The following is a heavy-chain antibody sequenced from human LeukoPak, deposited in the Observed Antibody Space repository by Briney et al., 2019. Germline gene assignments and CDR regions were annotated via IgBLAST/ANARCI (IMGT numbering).Heavy chain of an antibody. J-gene: IGHJ6*03. Sequence: SETLSLTCTVSGDSISAYYRNWIRQPAGRGLEWIGRIYTSGNTNYNPSLRSRVSMSLATSKNQFSLRLTSVTAADAAVYYCARGLDDFSEAQGEYYHFLDVWGKGTTVIVSS. D-gene: IGHD3-3*01. CDR2: IYTSGNT. V-gene: IGHV4-4*07. CDR3: ARGLDDFSEAQGEYYHFLDV. CDR1: GDSISAYY.